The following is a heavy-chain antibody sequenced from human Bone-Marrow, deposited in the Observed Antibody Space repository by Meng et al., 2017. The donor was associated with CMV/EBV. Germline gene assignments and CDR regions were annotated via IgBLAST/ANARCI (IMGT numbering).Heavy chain of an antibody. D-gene: IGHD6-6*01. CDR3: AREYSSSSRRFDY. CDR1: GFTFSSYS. Sequence: ETLSLTCAASGFTFSSYSMNWVRQAPGKGLEWVSYISSSSSTIYYAESVKGRFTISRDNARNSLYLQMNSLRAEDTAVYYCAREYSSSSRRFDYWGQGTLVTVSS. CDR2: ISSSSSTI. V-gene: IGHV3-48*04. J-gene: IGHJ4*02.